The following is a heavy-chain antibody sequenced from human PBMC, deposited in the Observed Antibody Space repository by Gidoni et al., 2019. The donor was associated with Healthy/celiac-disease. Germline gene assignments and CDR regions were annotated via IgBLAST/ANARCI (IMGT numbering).Heavy chain of an antibody. D-gene: IGHD1-1*01. J-gene: IGHJ4*02. V-gene: IGHV3-48*01. CDR1: GFTFSSYS. Sequence: EVQLVESGGGLVQPGGSLRLSCAASGFTFSSYSMNWVRQAPGKGLEWVSYISSSSSTIYYADSVKGRFTISRDNAKNSLYLQMNSLRAEDTAVYYCAGSPRGYLTYYFDYWGQGTLVTVSS. CDR3: AGSPRGYLTYYFDY. CDR2: ISSSSSTI.